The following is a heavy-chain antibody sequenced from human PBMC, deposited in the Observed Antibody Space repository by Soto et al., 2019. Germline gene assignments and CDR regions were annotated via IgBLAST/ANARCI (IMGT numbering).Heavy chain of an antibody. CDR3: GSGSFPNWFDP. D-gene: IGHD3-10*01. Sequence: QITLKESGPTLVKPTQTRTLTCTFSGFSYSTSGVGVGWICQPPGKALEWLALIYWNDDRRYSPSLKSRLTIPKYSSKSHVLLTMTNIDPVDTATYYCGSGSFPNWFDPWGQGTLVTVSS. CDR2: IYWNDDR. V-gene: IGHV2-5*01. CDR1: GFSYSTSGVG. J-gene: IGHJ5*02.